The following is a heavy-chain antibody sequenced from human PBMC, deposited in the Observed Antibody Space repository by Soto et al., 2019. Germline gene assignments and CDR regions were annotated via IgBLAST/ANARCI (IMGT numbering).Heavy chain of an antibody. D-gene: IGHD3-16*01. CDR2: TSYDGSNN. Sequence: QVQLVESGGGVVQPGTSLRLSCVGSGFTFRSYVIHWVRQAPGKGLEWVALTSYDGSNNFYGDSVKGRFTISRDNSRNTVELQMDSLRLEDTSLYYCARWGTTGGLDVWGQRTLVSVSS. CDR3: ARWGTTGGLDV. J-gene: IGHJ4*02. V-gene: IGHV3-33*05. CDR1: GFTFRSYV.